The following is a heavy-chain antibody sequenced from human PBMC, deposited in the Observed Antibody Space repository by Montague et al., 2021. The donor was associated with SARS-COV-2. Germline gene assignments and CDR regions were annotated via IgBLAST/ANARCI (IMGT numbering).Heavy chain of an antibody. Sequence: SETLSLTCTVSGGSIRTSSYYWGWIRPPPGKGLDWIGSFCYTGSTYYNPSPKSRVTISADTSKNQFSLKLSSVTATDTAVYYCARRGAALDAFDIWGQGTMVTVSS. CDR3: ARRGAALDAFDI. CDR1: GGSIRTSSYY. V-gene: IGHV4-39*01. CDR2: FCYTGST. J-gene: IGHJ3*02. D-gene: IGHD2-15*01.